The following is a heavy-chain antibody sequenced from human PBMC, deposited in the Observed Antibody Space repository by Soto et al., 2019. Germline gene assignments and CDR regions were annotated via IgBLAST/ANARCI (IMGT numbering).Heavy chain of an antibody. CDR3: ARDGNFGDDIHDYYGMDV. Sequence: QVRLQESGPGLVKPSETLSLTCTVSNASISSYYWSWIRQPPGKRLEWIGYMAPSGSSKYNPSLAGRVSISMNTSNNQFSLKLTSVTAADTAVYYSARDGNFGDDIHDYYGMDVWGRGTTVTASS. CDR2: MAPSGSS. V-gene: IGHV4-59*01. D-gene: IGHD4-17*01. J-gene: IGHJ6*02. CDR1: NASISSYY.